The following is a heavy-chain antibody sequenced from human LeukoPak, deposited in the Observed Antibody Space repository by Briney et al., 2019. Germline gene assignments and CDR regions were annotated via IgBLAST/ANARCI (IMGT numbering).Heavy chain of an antibody. J-gene: IGHJ3*02. Sequence: PGGSLRLSCAASGFTFSSYAMSWVRQAPGKGLEWVSGISGSGGSTYYADSVKGRFSISRDNSKNTLYLQMDSLRAEDTAVHYCAKDGDYSGYAFDIWGQGTMVTVSS. V-gene: IGHV3-23*01. CDR2: ISGSGGST. CDR3: AKDGDYSGYAFDI. CDR1: GFTFSSYA. D-gene: IGHD2-15*01.